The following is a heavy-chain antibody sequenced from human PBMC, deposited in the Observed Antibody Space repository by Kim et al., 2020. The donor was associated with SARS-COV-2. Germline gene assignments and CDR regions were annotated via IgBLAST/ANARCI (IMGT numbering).Heavy chain of an antibody. CDR2: K. D-gene: IGHD2-21*01. J-gene: IGHJ4*02. V-gene: IGHV3-7*01. Sequence: KNYMESMKGRFTISRDNAKNALYLQMNSLRVEDTAVYYCARGGYSNFDFWGQGTLVTVSS. CDR3: ARGGYSNFDF.